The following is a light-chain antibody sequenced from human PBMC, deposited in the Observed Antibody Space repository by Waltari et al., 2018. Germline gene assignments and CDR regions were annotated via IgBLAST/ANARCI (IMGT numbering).Light chain of an antibody. CDR2: EVS. CDR3: MQALEFPYS. V-gene: IGKV2-40*01. CDR1: QSLLDSEDGNTY. Sequence: DIVMTQTPLSLPVTLGEPAYISCRSSQSLLDSEDGNTYLEWYLQKPGQSPQLLIYEVSTRASRVPYMFSGSRSDTDFTLKISRVEAEDVGVYYCMQALEFPYSFGHGTKVEIK. J-gene: IGKJ2*03.